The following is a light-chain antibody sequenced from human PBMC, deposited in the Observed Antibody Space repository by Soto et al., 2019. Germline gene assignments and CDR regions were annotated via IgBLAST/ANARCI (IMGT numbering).Light chain of an antibody. Sequence: QSVLTQPPSASGSPGQSVTISCTGISSDVGGYNYVSWYQQHPGKAPKLMIYEVNKRPSGVPDRFSGSKSDNTASLTVSGLQAEDEADYYCSSYAGSNNLIFGGGTKVTVL. CDR2: EVN. CDR1: SSDVGGYNY. V-gene: IGLV2-8*01. J-gene: IGLJ2*01. CDR3: SSYAGSNNLI.